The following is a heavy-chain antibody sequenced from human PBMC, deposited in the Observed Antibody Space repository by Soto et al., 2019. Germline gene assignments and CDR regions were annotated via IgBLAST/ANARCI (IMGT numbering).Heavy chain of an antibody. D-gene: IGHD6-13*01. CDR1: GDSVTSGSYY. J-gene: IGHJ6*02. CDR2: ISYTGRT. V-gene: IGHV4-61*03. CDR3: AKDRIAAAEPYYYYYGMDV. Sequence: SETLSLTCIVSGDSVTSGSYYWTWLRQPPGKGLEWIGYISYTGRTKYNPSLQSRVTISVDTSKNDFSLNLSSVTAADTAVYYCAKDRIAAAEPYYYYYGMDVWGQGTTVTVSS.